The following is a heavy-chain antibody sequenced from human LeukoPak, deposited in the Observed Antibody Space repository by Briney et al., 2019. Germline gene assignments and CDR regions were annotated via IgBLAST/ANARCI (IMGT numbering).Heavy chain of an antibody. CDR1: GYSISSGYY. J-gene: IGHJ2*01. V-gene: IGHV4-38-2*02. CDR3: ARAPSGSYYQNWYFDL. D-gene: IGHD3-10*01. Sequence: SETLSLTCSISGYSISSGYYWGWIRQPPGKGLEWIGSIYHSGSTYYNPSLKSRVTISVDTSKNQFSLKLSSVTAADTAVYYCARAPSGSYYQNWYFDLWGRGALVTVSS. CDR2: IYHSGST.